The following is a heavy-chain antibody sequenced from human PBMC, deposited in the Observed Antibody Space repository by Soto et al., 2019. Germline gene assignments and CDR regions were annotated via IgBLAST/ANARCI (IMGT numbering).Heavy chain of an antibody. D-gene: IGHD3-22*01. J-gene: IGHJ3*02. Sequence: SWSLALTCTVSGGSISSYALSWIRQPPGKGLEWIGYIYYSGSTNYNPSLKSRVTISVDTSKNQFSLKLSSVTAADTAVYYCAREVVITSGVAFDIWGQGTMVTVSS. CDR1: GGSISSYA. V-gene: IGHV4-59*01. CDR2: IYYSGST. CDR3: AREVVITSGVAFDI.